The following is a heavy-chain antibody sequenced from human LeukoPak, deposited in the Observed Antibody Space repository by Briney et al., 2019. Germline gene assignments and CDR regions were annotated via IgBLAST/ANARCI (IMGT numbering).Heavy chain of an antibody. J-gene: IGHJ5*02. CDR3: ARGIIVVVAATGNWFDP. CDR2: IYHSGST. CDR1: GYSISSGYY. D-gene: IGHD2-15*01. Sequence: SETLSLTCTVSGYSISSGYYWGWIRQPPGKGLEWIGSIYHSGSTCYNPSLKSRVTISVDTSKNQFSLKLSSVTAADTAVYYCARGIIVVVAATGNWFDPWGQGTLVTVSS. V-gene: IGHV4-38-2*02.